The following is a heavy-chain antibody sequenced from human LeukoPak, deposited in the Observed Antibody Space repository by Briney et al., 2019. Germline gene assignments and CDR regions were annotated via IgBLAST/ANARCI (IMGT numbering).Heavy chain of an antibody. V-gene: IGHV1-69*13. CDR1: GGTVSSYV. J-gene: IGHJ5*02. D-gene: IGHD3-10*01. CDR3: ARDIYGVSGNLHWFDP. Sequence: ASVKVSCKASGGTVSSYVISWVRQAPGQGLEWMGGIIPIFGTANYAQKFQGRVTITADESTSTAYIELSSLRSEDTAVYYCARDIYGVSGNLHWFDPWGQGTLVTVPS. CDR2: IIPIFGTA.